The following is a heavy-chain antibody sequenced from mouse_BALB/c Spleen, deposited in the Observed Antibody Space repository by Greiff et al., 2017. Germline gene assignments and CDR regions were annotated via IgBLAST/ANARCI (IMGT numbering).Heavy chain of an antibody. J-gene: IGHJ4*01. Sequence: QVQLKESGPELVKPGASVKISCKASGYSFTSYYIHWVKQRPGQGLEWIGWIFPGSGNTKYNEKFKGKATLTADTSSSTAYMQLSSLTSEDSAVYFCARWGNSYAMDYWGQGTSVTVSS. CDR3: ARWGNSYAMDY. D-gene: IGHD2-1*01. CDR1: GYSFTSYY. V-gene: IGHV1-66*01. CDR2: IFPGSGNT.